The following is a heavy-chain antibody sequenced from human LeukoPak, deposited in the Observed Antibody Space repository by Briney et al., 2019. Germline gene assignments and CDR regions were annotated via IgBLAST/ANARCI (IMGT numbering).Heavy chain of an antibody. Sequence: SXTXXCKAXGGTFSSYAISWVRQAPGQGLEWMGGIIPIFGTANYAQKFQGRVTITTDESTSTAYMELSSLRSEDTAVYYCARDGRYYGSGSYPYNWFDPWGQGTLVTVSS. V-gene: IGHV1-69*05. CDR2: IIPIFGTA. CDR1: GGTFSSYA. D-gene: IGHD3-10*01. J-gene: IGHJ5*02. CDR3: ARDGRYYGSGSYPYNWFDP.